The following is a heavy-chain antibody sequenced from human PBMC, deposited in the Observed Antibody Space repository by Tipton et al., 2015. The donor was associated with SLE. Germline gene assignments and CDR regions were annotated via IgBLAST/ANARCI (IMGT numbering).Heavy chain of an antibody. CDR2: INHGGST. Sequence: TLSLTCAVYGGSFSGYYWTWIRQPPGKGLEWIGEINHGGSTNYNPSLKSRVTISVDRSKNHFSLKLSSVTAADTAVYYCASGPYCAGDCLSPLIYWGQGTLVTVSS. CDR3: ASGPYCAGDCLSPLIY. J-gene: IGHJ4*02. D-gene: IGHD2-21*01. CDR1: GGSFSGYY. V-gene: IGHV4-34*01.